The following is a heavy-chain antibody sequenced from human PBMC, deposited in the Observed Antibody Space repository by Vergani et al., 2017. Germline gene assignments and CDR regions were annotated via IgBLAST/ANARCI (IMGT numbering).Heavy chain of an antibody. Sequence: QVQLVESGGGVVQPGRSLRLSCAASGFTFSSYAMHWVRQAPGKGLEWVAVISNDGSNKYYADSVKGRFTISRNNSKNALYLQMNSLRAEDTAVYCCAGGLSGDYVSSFDYWGQGTLVTVSS. D-gene: IGHD4-17*01. CDR2: ISNDGSNK. J-gene: IGHJ4*02. V-gene: IGHV3-30-3*01. CDR3: AGGLSGDYVSSFDY. CDR1: GFTFSSYA.